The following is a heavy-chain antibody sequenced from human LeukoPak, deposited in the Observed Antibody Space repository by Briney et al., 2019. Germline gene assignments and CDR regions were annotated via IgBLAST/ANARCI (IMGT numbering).Heavy chain of an antibody. CDR3: AKEIVVVPAETYYYYGMDV. Sequence: PGGSLRLSCAASGFTFSSYGMHWARQAPGKGLEWVAVISYDGSNKYYADSVKGRFTISRDNSKNTLYLQMNSLRAEDTAVYYCAKEIVVVPAETYYYYGMDVWGQGTTVTVSS. J-gene: IGHJ6*02. CDR2: ISYDGSNK. CDR1: GFTFSSYG. D-gene: IGHD2-2*01. V-gene: IGHV3-30*18.